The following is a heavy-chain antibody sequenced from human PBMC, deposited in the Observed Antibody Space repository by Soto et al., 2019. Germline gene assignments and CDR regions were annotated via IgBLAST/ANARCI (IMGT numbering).Heavy chain of an antibody. J-gene: IGHJ4*02. Sequence: QVQLVQSGAEVKKPGASVKVSCRASGYTFTSYDINWVRQATGQGLEWMGWMNPNSGNTAYAQKFQGRVTMTRNTSISTAYMELSSMRSEDTAVYYCARERSSGWYVDYWGQGTLVTVSS. V-gene: IGHV1-8*01. CDR2: MNPNSGNT. CDR3: ARERSSGWYVDY. D-gene: IGHD6-19*01. CDR1: GYTFTSYD.